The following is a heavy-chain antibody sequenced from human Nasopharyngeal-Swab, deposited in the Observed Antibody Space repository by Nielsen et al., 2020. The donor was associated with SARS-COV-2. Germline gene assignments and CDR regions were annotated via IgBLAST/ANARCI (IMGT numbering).Heavy chain of an antibody. V-gene: IGHV1-18*01. CDR3: ARDIEEWLVVPSLSFDY. D-gene: IGHD3-3*01. J-gene: IGHJ4*02. CDR2: NSVYNADT. Sequence: WVGQAPGQGLEGMGWNSVYNADTNYAQKLQGRVSMTTDTSTSTAYMELRSLRSDDTAVYYCARDIEEWLVVPSLSFDYWGQGTLVTVSS.